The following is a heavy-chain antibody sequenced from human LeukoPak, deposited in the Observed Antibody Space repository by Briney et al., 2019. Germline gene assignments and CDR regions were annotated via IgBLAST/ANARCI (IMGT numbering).Heavy chain of an antibody. CDR2: INPDGNKK. CDR1: GLTFSSSW. CDR3: ARDLAYSRLDY. V-gene: IGHV3-7*01. D-gene: IGHD5-18*01. Sequence: SGGSLRLSCAVSGLTFSSSWMDWVRQAPGKGLEWVASINPDGNKKYSADSVKGRFTISRDNAENSLYLQMNSLRVADTAFYYCARDLAYSRLDYWGQGMLVTVSS. J-gene: IGHJ4*02.